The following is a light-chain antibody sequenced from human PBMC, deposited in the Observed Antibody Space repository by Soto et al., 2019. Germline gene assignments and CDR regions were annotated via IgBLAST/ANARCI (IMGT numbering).Light chain of an antibody. CDR3: SSYTSSSTLV. V-gene: IGLV2-8*01. CDR1: SSDVGDYNY. J-gene: IGLJ3*02. CDR2: EVS. Sequence: QSALTQPPSASGTPGQSVTIPCTGTSSDVGDYNYVSWYQQHPGKAPKLMIYEVSRRPSGVPDRFSGSKSGNTASLTISGLQAEDEADYYCSSYTSSSTLVFGGGTKLTVL.